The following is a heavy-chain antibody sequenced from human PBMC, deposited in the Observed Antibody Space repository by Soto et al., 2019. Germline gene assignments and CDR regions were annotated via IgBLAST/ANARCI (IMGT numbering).Heavy chain of an antibody. CDR2: ISYDGSNK. CDR3: AKGDTAMGPYYYYGMDV. J-gene: IGHJ6*02. Sequence: GGSLRLSCAASGFTFSSYGMHWVRQAPGKGLEWVAVISYDGSNKYYADSVKGRFTISRDNSKNTLYLQMNSLRAEDTAVYYCAKGDTAMGPYYYYGMDVWGQGTMVTVSS. CDR1: GFTFSSYG. V-gene: IGHV3-30*18. D-gene: IGHD5-18*01.